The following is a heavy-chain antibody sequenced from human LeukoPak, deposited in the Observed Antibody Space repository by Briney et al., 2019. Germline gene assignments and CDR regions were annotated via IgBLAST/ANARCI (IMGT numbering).Heavy chain of an antibody. CDR1: GFTFNSYA. Sequence: GGSLRLSCAASGFTFNSYAMHWVRQAPGKGLEYVSAISSNGGSTYYANSVKGRFTISRDNSKNTLYLQMGSLRAEDMAVYYCARDRDNFFLDYWGQGTLVTVSS. V-gene: IGHV3-64*01. D-gene: IGHD1-20*01. CDR2: ISSNGGST. CDR3: ARDRDNFFLDY. J-gene: IGHJ4*02.